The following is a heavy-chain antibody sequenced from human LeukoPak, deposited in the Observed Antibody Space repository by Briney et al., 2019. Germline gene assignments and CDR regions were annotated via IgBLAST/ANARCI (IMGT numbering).Heavy chain of an antibody. Sequence: SETLSLTCTVSGGSISSSSYYWGWVRQPPGKGLEWIGSIYYSGTTYYNASFKSRVTLSVDTNKKQFSLKLSSVTAADTAVYYCAKGTSNWYNYFAYWGQGTLVTVSS. J-gene: IGHJ4*02. CDR1: GGSISSSSYY. CDR3: AKGTSNWYNYFAY. D-gene: IGHD6-13*01. CDR2: IYYSGTT. V-gene: IGHV4-39*07.